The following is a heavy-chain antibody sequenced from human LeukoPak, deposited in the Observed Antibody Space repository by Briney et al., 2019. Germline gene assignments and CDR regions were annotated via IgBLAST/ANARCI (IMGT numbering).Heavy chain of an antibody. CDR2: ISGSGGST. Sequence: PGGSLRLSCAASGFTFSSYAMSWVRKAPGKGLEWVSGISGSGGSTYYADSVKGRFTISRDNSRNTLYLQMNSLRAEDTAVYYCAKDGVAVAGTFDYWGQGTLVTVSS. J-gene: IGHJ4*02. D-gene: IGHD6-19*01. V-gene: IGHV3-23*01. CDR1: GFTFSSYA. CDR3: AKDGVAVAGTFDY.